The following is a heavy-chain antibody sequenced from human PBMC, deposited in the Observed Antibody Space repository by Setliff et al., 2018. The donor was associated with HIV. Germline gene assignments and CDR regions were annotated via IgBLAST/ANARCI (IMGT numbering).Heavy chain of an antibody. CDR3: ARGMDYYDTSGYYQYYFVY. J-gene: IGHJ4*02. Sequence: ASVKVSCKASGYSFTDYYIHWVRQAPGQGHEWMGWINPKSDGTNYAQKFQGWITMTRDTSISTAYMELSRLRSDDTAVYYCARGMDYYDTSGYYQYYFVYWGQGTLVTVSS. D-gene: IGHD3-22*01. V-gene: IGHV1-2*04. CDR1: GYSFTDYY. CDR2: INPKSDGT.